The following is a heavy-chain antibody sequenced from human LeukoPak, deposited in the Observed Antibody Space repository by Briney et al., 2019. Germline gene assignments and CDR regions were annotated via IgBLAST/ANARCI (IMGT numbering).Heavy chain of an antibody. J-gene: IGHJ4*02. Sequence: GGSLRLSCAASGFTFSSYAMSWVRQAPGKGLEWVSAISGSGGSTYYADSVKGRFTISRDNSKNALYLQMNSLRAEDTAVYYCAKPLDFWSGMGPFDYWGQGTLVTVSS. CDR3: AKPLDFWSGMGPFDY. CDR2: ISGSGGST. CDR1: GFTFSSYA. D-gene: IGHD3-3*01. V-gene: IGHV3-23*01.